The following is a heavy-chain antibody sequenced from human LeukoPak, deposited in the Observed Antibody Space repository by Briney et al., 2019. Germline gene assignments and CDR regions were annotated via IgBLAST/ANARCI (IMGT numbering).Heavy chain of an antibody. Sequence: SETLSLTCTVSGGSISSYYWSWIRQPPGKGLEWIGYIYYSGSTNYNPSLKSRVTISVDTSKNQFSLKLSSVTAADTAVYYCARHPSYGMDVWGQGTTVTVSS. CDR2: IYYSGST. J-gene: IGHJ6*02. V-gene: IGHV4-59*08. CDR3: ARHPSYGMDV. CDR1: GGSISSYY.